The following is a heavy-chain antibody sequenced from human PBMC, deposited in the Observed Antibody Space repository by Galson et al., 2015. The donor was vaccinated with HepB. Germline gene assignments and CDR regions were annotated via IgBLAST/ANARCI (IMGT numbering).Heavy chain of an antibody. CDR3: AKADFLRYCSSTSCHPFAH. V-gene: IGHV3-23*01. CDR1: GFTFSSYA. Sequence: SLRLSCAASGFTFSSYAMSWVRQAPGKGLEWVSGISGSGSTTYYAESVKGRFTISRDNSKKTLYLQMDSLRVEDTAVYYCAKADFLRYCSSTSCHPFAHWGLGTLVIVSP. J-gene: IGHJ4*02. CDR2: ISGSGSTT. D-gene: IGHD2-2*01.